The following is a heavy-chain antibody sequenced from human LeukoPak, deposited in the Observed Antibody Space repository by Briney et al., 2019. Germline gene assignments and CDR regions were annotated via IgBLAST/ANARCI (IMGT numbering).Heavy chain of an antibody. J-gene: IGHJ3*02. CDR3: ARDGSPHDACDI. Sequence: PGGSLRLSCAASGFTFSSYEMNWVRQAPGKGLEWVSYISSSSSYIYYADSVKGRFTISRDNAKNSLYLQMNSLRAEDTAVYYCARDGSPHDACDIWGQGTMVTVSS. D-gene: IGHD1-26*01. CDR2: ISSSSSYI. V-gene: IGHV3-21*05. CDR1: GFTFSSYE.